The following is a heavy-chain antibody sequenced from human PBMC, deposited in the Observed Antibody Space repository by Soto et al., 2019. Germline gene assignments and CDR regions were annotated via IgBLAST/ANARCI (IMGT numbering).Heavy chain of an antibody. V-gene: IGHV1-18*01. D-gene: IGHD3-22*01. Sequence: ASVKVSCKASGYTFTSYGISWVRQAPGQGLEWMGWINPSNGNTSYAQKFQGRVTMTRDTSTSTVYMELSSLRSEDTAVYYCARDELDYYDSSGYDYWGQGTLVTVSS. CDR3: ARDELDYYDSSGYDY. CDR1: GYTFTSYG. CDR2: INPSNGNT. J-gene: IGHJ4*02.